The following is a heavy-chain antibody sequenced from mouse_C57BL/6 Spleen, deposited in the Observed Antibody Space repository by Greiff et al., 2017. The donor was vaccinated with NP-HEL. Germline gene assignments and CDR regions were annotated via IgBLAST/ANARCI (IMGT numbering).Heavy chain of an antibody. CDR3: ARHGGYDGYWYFDV. CDR1: GFSLTSYG. D-gene: IGHD2-2*01. CDR2: IWSDGST. Sequence: VMLVESGPGLVAPSQSLSITCTVSGFSLTSYGVHWVRQPPGKGLEWLVVIWSDGSTTYNSALKSRLSISKDNSKSQVFLKMNSLQTDDTAMYYCARHGGYDGYWYFDVWGTGTTVTVSS. J-gene: IGHJ1*03. V-gene: IGHV2-6-1*01.